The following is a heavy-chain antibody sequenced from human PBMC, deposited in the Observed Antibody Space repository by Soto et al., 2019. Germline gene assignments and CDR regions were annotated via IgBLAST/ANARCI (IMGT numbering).Heavy chain of an antibody. V-gene: IGHV4-39*01. J-gene: IGHJ5*02. D-gene: IGHD2-15*01. CDR3: ARRGWHGWFDP. CDR1: GGSISSSSYY. CDR2: IYYSGST. Sequence: PSETLSLTCTVSGGSISSSSYYWGWIRQPPGKGLEWIGSIYYSGSTYYNPSLKSRVTISVDTSKNQFSLKLSSVTAADTAVYYCARRGWHGWFDPWGQGTLVTVSS.